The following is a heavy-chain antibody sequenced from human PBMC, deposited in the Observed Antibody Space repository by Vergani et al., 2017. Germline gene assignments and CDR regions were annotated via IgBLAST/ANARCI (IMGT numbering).Heavy chain of an antibody. D-gene: IGHD3-3*01. V-gene: IGHV3-7*01. CDR2: IKQDGSEK. CDR3: ARDGWGGYYYDY. CDR1: GFTVSSNY. Sequence: EVQLVESGGGLVQPGGSLRLSCAASGFTVSSNYMSWVRQAPGKGLEWVANIKQDGSEKYYVDSVKGRFTISRDNAKNSLYLQMNSLRAEDTAVYYCARDGWGGYYYDYWGQGTLVTVSS. J-gene: IGHJ4*02.